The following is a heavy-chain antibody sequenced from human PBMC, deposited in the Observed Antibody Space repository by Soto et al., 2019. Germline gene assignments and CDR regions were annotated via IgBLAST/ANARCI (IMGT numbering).Heavy chain of an antibody. CDR2: ISFDSSNK. J-gene: IGHJ4*02. CDR3: ARDRLRLGELSLIGYFDY. V-gene: IGHV3-30*01. Sequence: QVQLVESGGGMVQPGRSLRLSCAGSGFSFSSYTMHWVRQAPGKGLEWVALISFDSSNKYYAASVKGRFSISRDNSKNTVFLQMDSLRPDDTALYYCARDRLRLGELSLIGYFDYWGQGTLVTVSS. D-gene: IGHD3-16*02. CDR1: GFSFSSYT.